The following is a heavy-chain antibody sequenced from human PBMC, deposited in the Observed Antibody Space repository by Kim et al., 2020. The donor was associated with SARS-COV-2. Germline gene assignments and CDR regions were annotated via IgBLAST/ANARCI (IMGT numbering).Heavy chain of an antibody. CDR3: ARDSYGGNSVDY. J-gene: IGHJ4*02. Sequence: SETLSLTCTVSGGSVSSGSYYWSWIRQPPGKGLEWIGYIYYSGSTNYNPSLKSRVTISVDTSKNQFSLKLSSVTAADTAVYYCARDSYGGNSVDYWGQGTLVTVSS. CDR2: IYYSGST. CDR1: GGSVSSGSYY. V-gene: IGHV4-61*01. D-gene: IGHD4-17*01.